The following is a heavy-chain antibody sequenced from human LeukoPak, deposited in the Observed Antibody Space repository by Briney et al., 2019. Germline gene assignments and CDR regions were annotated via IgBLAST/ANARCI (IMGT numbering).Heavy chain of an antibody. D-gene: IGHD3-22*01. V-gene: IGHV4-61*01. CDR2: IYYSGST. J-gene: IGHJ3*02. Sequence: SETLSLTCTVTGGSASSGSSCWSWIRQPPRNRLERLGYIYYSGSTNYNTSLQSRVTISVDPSKNQFSLKLSSVTAADTAVYYCARDSGYYDSSGYYYGAFDIWGQGTMVTVSS. CDR3: ARDSGYYDSSGYYYGAFDI. CDR1: GGSASSGSSC.